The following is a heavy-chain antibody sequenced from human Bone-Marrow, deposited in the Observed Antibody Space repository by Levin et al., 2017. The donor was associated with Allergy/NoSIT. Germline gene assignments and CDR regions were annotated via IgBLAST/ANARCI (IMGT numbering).Heavy chain of an antibody. CDR3: VAEFAY. CDR2: INESGDKR. Sequence: SCVDSGFTFSSFAMTWVRQAPGKGLEWVSSINESGDKREYADSVRGRFTISRDNSKNSLYLQMDALTAEDTAIYYCVAEFAYWGQGTVVTVSS. V-gene: IGHV3-23*01. J-gene: IGHJ4*02. CDR1: GFTFSSFA. D-gene: IGHD2-21*01.